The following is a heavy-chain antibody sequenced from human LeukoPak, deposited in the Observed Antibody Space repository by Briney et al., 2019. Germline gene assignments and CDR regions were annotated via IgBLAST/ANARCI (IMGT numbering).Heavy chain of an antibody. CDR2: ISDGGDNI. V-gene: IGHV3-23*01. Sequence: GGSLRLSCAASTFTFSSYAMTWVRQAPGGGLEWGAVISDGGDNIHYADSVKGRFTISRDNSQNTLHLHMNSLRAEDTAVYYCARANYVSSRNFYGGWYPDYWGQGTLVTVSS. J-gene: IGHJ4*02. CDR3: ARANYVSSRNFYGGWYPDY. D-gene: IGHD6-19*01. CDR1: TFTFSSYA.